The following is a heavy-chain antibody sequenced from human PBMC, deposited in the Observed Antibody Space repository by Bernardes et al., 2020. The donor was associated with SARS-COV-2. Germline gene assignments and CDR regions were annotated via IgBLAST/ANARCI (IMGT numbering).Heavy chain of an antibody. CDR2: ISNSGNYI. J-gene: IGHJ4*02. V-gene: IGHV3-21*01. D-gene: IGHD2-21*01. CDR3: ARRDYRLDY. CDR1: GFIFSNSY. Sequence: GGSLRLSCTASGFIFSNSYMNWVRQAPGRGLERVASISNSGNYIFYADSVKGRFTLSRDNAKNSLYLQMNSLRAEDTAIYYCARRDYRLDYWGQGALVTVSS.